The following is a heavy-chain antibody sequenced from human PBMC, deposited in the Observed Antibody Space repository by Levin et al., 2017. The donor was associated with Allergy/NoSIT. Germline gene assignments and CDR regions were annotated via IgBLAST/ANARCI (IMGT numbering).Heavy chain of an antibody. CDR3: AKPPTRDGDYPFDY. D-gene: IGHD4-17*01. J-gene: IGHJ4*02. CDR2: VNGGGGAT. CDR1: GFTFGAYA. V-gene: IGHV3-23*01. Sequence: QPGGSLRLSCAASGFTFGAYAMSWVRQAPGKGLEWVSTVNGGGGATYYADSVKGRFTISRDNSKNTLYLQMNSLRAEDTAVYYCAKPPTRDGDYPFDYWGQGTLVTVSS.